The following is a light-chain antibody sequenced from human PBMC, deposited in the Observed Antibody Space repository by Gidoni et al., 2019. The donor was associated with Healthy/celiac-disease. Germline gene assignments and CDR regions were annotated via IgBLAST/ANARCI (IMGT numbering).Light chain of an antibody. V-gene: IGKV1D-13*01. J-gene: IGKJ5*01. CDR3: QQFNNLIT. Sequence: IQLTQSPSSLSASVGDRVTITCRASQGISSALAWYQQKPGKAPKLLIYDASSLESGVPSRFSGSGSGTDFTLTISSLQPEDFATYYCQQFNNLITFGQGTRLEIK. CDR1: QGISSA. CDR2: DAS.